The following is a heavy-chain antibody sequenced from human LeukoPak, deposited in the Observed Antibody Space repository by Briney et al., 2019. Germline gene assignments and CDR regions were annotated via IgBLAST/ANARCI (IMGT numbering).Heavy chain of an antibody. CDR2: IYYSGST. Sequence: SETLSLTCTVSGGSISSYYWSWIRQPPGKGLEWIGYIYYSGSTNYNPSLKSRVTISVDTSKNQFSLKVSSVTAADTAVYYCARGFRGASFDYWGQGTLVTVSS. J-gene: IGHJ4*02. CDR3: ARGFRGASFDY. V-gene: IGHV4-59*01. D-gene: IGHD1-26*01. CDR1: GGSISSYY.